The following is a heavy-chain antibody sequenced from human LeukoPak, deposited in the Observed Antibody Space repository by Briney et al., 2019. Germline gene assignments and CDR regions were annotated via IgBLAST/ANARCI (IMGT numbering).Heavy chain of an antibody. J-gene: IGHJ6*02. V-gene: IGHV4-34*01. CDR3: ARDPLWFGELYGMDV. CDR1: GGSIRSYH. Sequence: SETLSLTCSVSGGSIRSYHWSWIRQPPGKGLEWIGEINHSGSTNYNPSLKSRVTISVDTSKNQFSLKLSSVTAADTAVYYCARDPLWFGELYGMDVWGQGTTVTVSS. D-gene: IGHD3-10*01. CDR2: INHSGST.